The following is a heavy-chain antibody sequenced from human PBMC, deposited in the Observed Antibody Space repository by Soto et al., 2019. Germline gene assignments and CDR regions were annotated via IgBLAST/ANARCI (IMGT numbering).Heavy chain of an antibody. J-gene: IGHJ4*02. Sequence: PGGSLRLSCAASGFTFSSYSMNWVRQAPGKGLEWVSYISSSSSTIYYADSVKGRFTISRDNAKNSLYLQMNSLRAEDTAVYYCAVGLRYFDWLLVSGLNYWGQGTLVTVSS. D-gene: IGHD3-9*01. V-gene: IGHV3-48*01. CDR3: AVGLRYFDWLLVSGLNY. CDR2: ISSSSSTI. CDR1: GFTFSSYS.